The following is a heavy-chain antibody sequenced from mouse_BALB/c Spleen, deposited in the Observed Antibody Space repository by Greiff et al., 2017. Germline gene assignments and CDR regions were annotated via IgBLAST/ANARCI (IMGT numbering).Heavy chain of an antibody. CDR3: ARNGDSYFDY. V-gene: IGHV1-47*01. J-gene: IGHJ2*01. CDR1: GFTFTTYP. Sequence: QVQLKQSGAELVKPGASVKMSCKAFGFTFTTYPIEWVKQNHGKSLEWIGNFHPYNDDTKYNEKFKGKAKLTVEKSSSTVYLELSRLTSDDSAVCSSARNGDSYFDYWGQGTTVTVSS. D-gene: IGHD2-13*01. CDR2: FHPYNDDT.